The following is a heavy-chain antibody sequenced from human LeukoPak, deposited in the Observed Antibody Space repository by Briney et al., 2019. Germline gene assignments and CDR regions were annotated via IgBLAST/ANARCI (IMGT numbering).Heavy chain of an antibody. Sequence: SETLSLTCTVSGGSISSYYWSWIRQPPGKGLEWIGYIYHSGSTSYNPSLKSRVTISVDTSKNQFSLKLSFVTAADTAMYYCARHTPSYGWFDPWGQGTLVTVSS. CDR2: IYHSGST. CDR1: GGSISSYY. D-gene: IGHD1-26*01. CDR3: ARHTPSYGWFDP. J-gene: IGHJ5*02. V-gene: IGHV4-59*08.